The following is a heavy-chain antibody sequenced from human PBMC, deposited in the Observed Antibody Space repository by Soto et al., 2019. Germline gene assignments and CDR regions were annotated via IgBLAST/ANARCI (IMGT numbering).Heavy chain of an antibody. Sequence: PSETLSLTCGVSAYSVSSGYYWDWIRQPPGKGLEWIGSIYHSGSTYYNPSLKSRVTISVDTSKNQFSLKVTSVTAADTALYYCARQQGKIPRSAVVPGGPMDYWGQGTLVTVSS. CDR1: AYSVSSGYY. V-gene: IGHV4-38-2*01. CDR3: ARQQGKIPRSAVVPGGPMDY. CDR2: IYHSGST. D-gene: IGHD2-2*01. J-gene: IGHJ4*02.